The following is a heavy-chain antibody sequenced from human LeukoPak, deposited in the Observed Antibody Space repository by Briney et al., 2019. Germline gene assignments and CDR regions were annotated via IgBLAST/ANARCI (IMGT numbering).Heavy chain of an antibody. CDR1: GFTFSSYS. D-gene: IGHD4-11*01. CDR2: ISDDSNYI. CDR3: VRGRGNYGY. Sequence: PGGSLRLSCAASGFTFSSYSMSWVRQAPGKGLEWVSSISDDSNYIYYADSVEGRFTISRDNAKNSLYLQMNSLRAEDTAVYYCVRGRGNYGYWGQGTLVTVSS. V-gene: IGHV3-21*01. J-gene: IGHJ4*02.